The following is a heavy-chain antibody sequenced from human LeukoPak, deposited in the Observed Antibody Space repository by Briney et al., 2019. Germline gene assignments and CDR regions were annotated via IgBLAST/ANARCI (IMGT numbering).Heavy chain of an antibody. CDR3: ARDLGITGTTSPFFSDY. D-gene: IGHD1-7*01. CDR1: GITFSAYT. V-gene: IGHV3-21*01. J-gene: IGHJ4*02. Sequence: GGSLRLSCAASGITFSAYTMNWVRQAPGKGLEWVSSISSSSSYIYYADSVKGRFTISRDNAKNSLYLQMNSLRAEDTAVYYCARDLGITGTTSPFFSDYWGQGTLVTVSS. CDR2: ISSSSSYI.